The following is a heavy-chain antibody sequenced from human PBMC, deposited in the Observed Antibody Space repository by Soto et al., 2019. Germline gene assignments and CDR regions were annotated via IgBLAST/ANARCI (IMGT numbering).Heavy chain of an antibody. V-gene: IGHV4-34*01. D-gene: IGHD3-22*01. CDR1: GGSFSGYY. Sequence: PSETLSLTCAAYGGSFSGYYWSWIRQPPGKGLGWIGEINHSGSTNYNPSLKSRVTISVDTSKNQFSLKLSSVTAADTAVYYCARGSPYYDSSGYYYSPPAEYFQHWGQGTLVTVSS. CDR3: ARGSPYYDSSGYYYSPPAEYFQH. CDR2: INHSGST. J-gene: IGHJ1*01.